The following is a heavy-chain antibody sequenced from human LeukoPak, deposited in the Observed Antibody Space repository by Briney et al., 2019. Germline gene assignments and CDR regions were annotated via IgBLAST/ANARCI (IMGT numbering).Heavy chain of an antibody. V-gene: IGHV3-33*01. Sequence: GGSLRLSCAASGFXFNNYGMHWVRQAPGKGLEWVAVIWYDGSNKYYADSVKGRFTISRDNSKNTLSLQMNSLRAEDTGVYYCARASAGPFPLDYWGQGTLVTVSS. CDR2: IWYDGSNK. CDR3: ARASAGPFPLDY. J-gene: IGHJ4*02. D-gene: IGHD6-13*01. CDR1: GFXFNNYG.